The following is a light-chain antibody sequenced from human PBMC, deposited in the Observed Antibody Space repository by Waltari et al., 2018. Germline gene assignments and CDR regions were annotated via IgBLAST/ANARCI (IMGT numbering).Light chain of an antibody. J-gene: IGKJ4*01. Sequence: EIVLTQSPATLSLSPGERATPSCRASHSVNWYLAWYQQRPGQAPRILIYDASNRATGIPARFSGSESETDFTLTISSLQPEDSAVYYCQQRRNWPLTFGGGTKVEIK. CDR3: QQRRNWPLT. CDR1: HSVNWY. V-gene: IGKV3-11*01. CDR2: DAS.